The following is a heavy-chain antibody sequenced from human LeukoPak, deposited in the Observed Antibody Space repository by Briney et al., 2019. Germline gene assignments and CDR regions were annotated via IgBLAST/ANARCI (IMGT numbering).Heavy chain of an antibody. Sequence: RSLRLSCAASRFTFISYGMHWVRQAPGKGLEWVAVISYDGSNRYYADSVKGRFTISRDNSKNTLYLQMNSLRPEDTAMYYCARPYSTTWYYYYGMDVWGQGTTVTVSS. J-gene: IGHJ6*02. CDR3: ARPYSTTWYYYYGMDV. D-gene: IGHD6-13*01. CDR1: RFTFISYG. CDR2: ISYDGSNR. V-gene: IGHV3-30*03.